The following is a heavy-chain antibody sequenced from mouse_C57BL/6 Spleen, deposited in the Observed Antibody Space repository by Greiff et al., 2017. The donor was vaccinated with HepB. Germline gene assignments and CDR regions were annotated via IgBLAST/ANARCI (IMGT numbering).Heavy chain of an antibody. CDR2: IWSGGST. CDR3: ARHYDGYYGYYFDY. Sequence: VQVVESGPGLVQPSQSLSITCTVSGFSLTSYGVHWVRQSPGKGLEWLGVIWSGGSTDYNAAFISRLSISKDNSKSQVFFKMNSLQADDTAIYYCARHYDGYYGYYFDYWGQGTTLTVSS. J-gene: IGHJ2*01. V-gene: IGHV2-2*01. CDR1: GFSLTSYG. D-gene: IGHD2-3*01.